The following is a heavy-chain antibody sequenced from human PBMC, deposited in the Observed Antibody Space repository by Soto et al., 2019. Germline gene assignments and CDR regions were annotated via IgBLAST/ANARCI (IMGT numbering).Heavy chain of an antibody. Sequence: GGSLRLSCSASGFTFSSYAMHWVRQAPGKGLEYVSAISSNGCSTYYADSVKGRFTISRDNSKNTLYLQMSSLRAEDTAVYYCVKELTGDHGNYFDYWGQGTLVTVSS. CDR3: VKELTGDHGNYFDY. V-gene: IGHV3-64D*06. D-gene: IGHD7-27*01. J-gene: IGHJ4*02. CDR1: GFTFSSYA. CDR2: ISSNGCST.